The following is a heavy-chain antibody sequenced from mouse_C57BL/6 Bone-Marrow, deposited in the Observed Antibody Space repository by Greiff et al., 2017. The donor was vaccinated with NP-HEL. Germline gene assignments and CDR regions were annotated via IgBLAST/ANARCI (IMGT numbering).Heavy chain of an antibody. CDR1: GFTFTDYY. D-gene: IGHD4-1*01. V-gene: IGHV14-2*01. CDR2: IDPEDGET. J-gene: IGHJ3*01. CDR3: ARFGGTAWFAY. Sequence: EVQLVQSGAELVKPGASVKLSCTASGFTFTDYYMHWVKQRPEQGLEWIGMIDPEDGETKYDPKFKGKATITADTSSNTAYLQLSSLTSEDTAVYYCARFGGTAWFAYWGQGTLVTVSA.